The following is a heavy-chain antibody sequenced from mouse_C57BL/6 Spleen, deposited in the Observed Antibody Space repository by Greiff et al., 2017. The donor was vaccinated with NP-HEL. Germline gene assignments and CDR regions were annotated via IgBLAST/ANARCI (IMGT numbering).Heavy chain of an antibody. CDR2: INPNNGGT. Sequence: EVHLVESGPELVKPGASVKIPCKASGYTFTDYNMDWVKQSHGKSLEWIGDINPNNGGTIYNQKFKGKATLTVDKSSSTAYMELRSLTSEDTAVYYCAREGGSFAYWGQGTLVTVSA. D-gene: IGHD1-1*01. CDR1: GYTFTDYN. CDR3: AREGGSFAY. V-gene: IGHV1-18*01. J-gene: IGHJ3*01.